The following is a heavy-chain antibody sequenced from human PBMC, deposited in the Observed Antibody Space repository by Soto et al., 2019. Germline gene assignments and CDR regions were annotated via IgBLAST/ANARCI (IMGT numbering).Heavy chain of an antibody. CDR2: IYYSGST. CDR1: GGSISSSSYY. D-gene: IGHD2-21*02. V-gene: IGHV4-39*01. Sequence: QLQLQESGPGLVKPSETLSLTCTVSGGSISSSSYYWGWIRQPPGKGLEWIGSIYYSGSTYYNPSLKSRVTISLHTSQNQFPLTLSSVTAADPAVYYWARVVTAYYFDYWGQGTLVTVSS. CDR3: ARVVTAYYFDY. J-gene: IGHJ4*02.